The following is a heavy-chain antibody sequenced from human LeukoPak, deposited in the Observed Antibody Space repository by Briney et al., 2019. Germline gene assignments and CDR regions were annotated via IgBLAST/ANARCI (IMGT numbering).Heavy chain of an antibody. Sequence: GGSLRLSCSASGFTFNRFYLHWVRQAPGKGLEFVPHISSNGATTYYADSVKGRSTISRDNSKNTLYLQMSSLRSEDTAVYYCARSMLDDSSGYYFNYYYYGMDVWGQGTTVTVSS. J-gene: IGHJ6*02. CDR2: ISSNGATT. D-gene: IGHD3-22*01. CDR1: GFTFNRFY. CDR3: ARSMLDDSSGYYFNYYYYGMDV. V-gene: IGHV3-64D*06.